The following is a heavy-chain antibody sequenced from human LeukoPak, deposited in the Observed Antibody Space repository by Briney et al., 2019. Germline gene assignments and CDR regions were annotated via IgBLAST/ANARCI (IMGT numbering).Heavy chain of an antibody. CDR1: GASISRWY. J-gene: IGHJ4*02. Sequence: SETLSLTCTVSGASISRWYWSWIRQPPGKGLEWIGYIHGNGNTNYNPSLKSRVSMSLDTSRNQFSLNPTSVTAADTATYYCARETMLAGFASGLGFNYWGQGLLVIVSS. V-gene: IGHV4-59*01. D-gene: IGHD6-19*01. CDR2: IHGNGNT. CDR3: ARETMLAGFASGLGFNY.